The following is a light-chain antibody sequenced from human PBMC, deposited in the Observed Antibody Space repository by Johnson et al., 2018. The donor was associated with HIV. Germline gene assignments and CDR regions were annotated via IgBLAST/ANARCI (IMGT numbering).Light chain of an antibody. Sequence: QSVLTQPPSVSAAPGQKVTISCSGSSSNIGNNYVSWYQQLPGTAPKLLIYDNNTRPSGIPDRFSGSKPGTSATLGITGLQTGDEADYYCGTWDSSLSAYYVFGTGTKVTVL. CDR2: DNN. V-gene: IGLV1-51*01. CDR3: GTWDSSLSAYYV. CDR1: SSNIGNNY. J-gene: IGLJ1*01.